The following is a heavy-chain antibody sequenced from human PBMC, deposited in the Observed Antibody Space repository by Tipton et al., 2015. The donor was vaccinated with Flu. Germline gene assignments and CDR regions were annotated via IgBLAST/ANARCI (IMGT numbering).Heavy chain of an antibody. J-gene: IGHJ2*01. CDR3: ARLSFSVGWYFDL. V-gene: IGHV4-31*03. CDR1: GGSISGNYYY. CDR2: IYYSGST. Sequence: TLSLTCTVSGGSISGNYYYWSWIRQHPEKGLEWIGYIYYSGSTWYNPSLKSRVTISVDTSKTQFSLKLNSVTAADTAVYYCARLSFSVGWYFDLWGRGTLVTVSS. D-gene: IGHD2-2*01.